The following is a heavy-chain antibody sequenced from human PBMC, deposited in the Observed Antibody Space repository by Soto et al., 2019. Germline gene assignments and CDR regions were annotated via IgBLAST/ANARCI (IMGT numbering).Heavy chain of an antibody. CDR3: AREGAPARYSSADYFDY. D-gene: IGHD5-18*01. J-gene: IGHJ4*02. Sequence: GGSLRLSCAASGFTFSSYAMHWVRQAPGKGLEWVAVISYDGSNKYYADSVKGRFTISRDNSKNTLYLQMNSLRAEDTAVYYCAREGAPARYSSADYFDYWGQGTLVTVSS. V-gene: IGHV3-30-3*01. CDR1: GFTFSSYA. CDR2: ISYDGSNK.